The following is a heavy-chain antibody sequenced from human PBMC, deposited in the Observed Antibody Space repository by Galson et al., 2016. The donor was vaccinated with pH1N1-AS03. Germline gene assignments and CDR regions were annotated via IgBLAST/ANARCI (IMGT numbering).Heavy chain of an antibody. V-gene: IGHV3-53*01. Sequence: SLRLSCAASGFTVSSNYMGWVRQAPGKGLEWVSVFSTGGRAHYADSVMGRFTMSRDNSKNTVYLQMNSLRAEDTAIYSCVRYYYSGGSVPGAFDIWGQGTVVTVPS. CDR1: GFTVSSNY. CDR2: FSTGGRA. J-gene: IGHJ3*02. CDR3: VRYYYSGGSVPGAFDI. D-gene: IGHD3-22*01.